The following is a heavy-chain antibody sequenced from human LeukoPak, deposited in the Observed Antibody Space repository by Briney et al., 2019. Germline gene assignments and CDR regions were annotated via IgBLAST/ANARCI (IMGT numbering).Heavy chain of an antibody. CDR3: TRWTDWYFDL. Sequence: GGSLRLSCAASGFTFSSYAMSWVRQAPGKGLEWVANIKEDGSDKNYVDSVKGRFTISRGNAKNTLYLQMNSLRAADTAVYYCTRWTDWYFDLWGRGTLVTVSS. D-gene: IGHD3/OR15-3a*01. J-gene: IGHJ2*01. CDR2: IKEDGSDK. CDR1: GFTFSSYA. V-gene: IGHV3-7*01.